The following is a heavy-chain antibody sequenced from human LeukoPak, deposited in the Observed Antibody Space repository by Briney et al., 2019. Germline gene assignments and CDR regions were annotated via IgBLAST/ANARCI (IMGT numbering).Heavy chain of an antibody. CDR3: ARDVGGSLDY. J-gene: IGHJ4*02. CDR2: IKGDESAR. V-gene: IGHV3-7*01. CDR1: GFTFSTYW. Sequence: GGSLRLSCAASGFTFSTYWMAWVRQAPGKGQEWVANIKGDESARHQADSVKGRFTISRDNAQNSVYLQMRSLRGEDTAVYYCARDVGGSLDYWGQGTLVTVSS. D-gene: IGHD1-26*01.